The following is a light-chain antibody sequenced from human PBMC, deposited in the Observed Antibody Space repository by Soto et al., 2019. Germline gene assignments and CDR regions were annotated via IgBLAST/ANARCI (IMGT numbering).Light chain of an antibody. CDR1: QTISSW. V-gene: IGKV1-5*03. J-gene: IGKJ1*01. CDR2: KAS. CDR3: QHSTSYSEA. Sequence: IQRAQCPSTLYVSVVARVTITCRASQTISSWLAWYQQKPGEAPKLLIYKASTLKSGVPSRFSGSGSGTEFTLTISSLQPDDFATYYCQHSTSYSEAFGQGTKVDIK.